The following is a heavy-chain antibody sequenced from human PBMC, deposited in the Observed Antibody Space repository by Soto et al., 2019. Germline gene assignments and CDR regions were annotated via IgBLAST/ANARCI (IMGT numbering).Heavy chain of an antibody. CDR1: GFTFSGDA. D-gene: IGHD3-10*02. V-gene: IGHV3-21*01. CDR3: ARDYVMDV. Sequence: EVQLVESGGGLVKPGGSLRLSCAASGFTFSGDAMNWVRQSPGKGLEWVSSISTTSTYIYYEDSVKGRFTISRDNANNSLHLQMNDLRAEDTAVYYCARDYVMDVWGQGTTVTVAS. CDR2: ISTTSTYI. J-gene: IGHJ6*02.